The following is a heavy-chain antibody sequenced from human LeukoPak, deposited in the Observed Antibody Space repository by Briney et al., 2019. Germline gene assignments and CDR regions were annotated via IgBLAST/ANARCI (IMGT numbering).Heavy chain of an antibody. J-gene: IGHJ4*02. D-gene: IGHD5-24*01. CDR2: INPSGGST. Sequence: GASVKVSCKASGYTFTSYYMNWVRQAPGQGLEWMGIINPSGGSTSYAQKFQGRVTMTRDTSTSTVYMELRSLRSEDTAVYYCAREEMATGEVDDWGKGTLVTVSS. V-gene: IGHV1-46*01. CDR1: GYTFTSYY. CDR3: AREEMATGEVDD.